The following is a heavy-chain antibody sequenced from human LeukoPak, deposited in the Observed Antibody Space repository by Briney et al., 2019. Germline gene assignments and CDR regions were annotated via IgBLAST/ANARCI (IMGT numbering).Heavy chain of an antibody. V-gene: IGHV4-39*07. CDR2: IYYSGST. D-gene: IGHD3-10*01. Sequence: SPSETLSLTCTVSGGSISSSSYYWGWIRQPPGKGLEWIGSIYYSGSTYYNPSLKSRVTISVDTSKNQFSLKLSSVTAADTAVYYCARSGMVRGVILFPCFDYWGQGTLVTVSS. CDR3: ARSGMVRGVILFPCFDY. CDR1: GGSISSSSYY. J-gene: IGHJ4*02.